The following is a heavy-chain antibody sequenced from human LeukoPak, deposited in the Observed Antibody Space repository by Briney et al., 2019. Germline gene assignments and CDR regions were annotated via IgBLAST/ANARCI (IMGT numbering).Heavy chain of an antibody. CDR3: ARDVGFRMVRGVMSDY. V-gene: IGHV1-2*02. Sequence: ASVKVSCKASGYTFTGYYMHWVRQAPGQGLEWMGWINPNSGGTNYAQKFQGRVTMTRETSISTAYMELSRLRSDDTAVYYCARDVGFRMVRGVMSDYWGQGTLVTVSS. J-gene: IGHJ4*02. CDR1: GYTFTGYY. CDR2: INPNSGGT. D-gene: IGHD3-10*01.